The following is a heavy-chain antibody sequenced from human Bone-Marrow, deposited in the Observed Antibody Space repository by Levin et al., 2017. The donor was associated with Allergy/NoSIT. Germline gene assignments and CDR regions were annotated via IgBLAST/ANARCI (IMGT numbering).Heavy chain of an antibody. J-gene: IGHJ6*02. D-gene: IGHD6-13*01. CDR3: AREIVAAVHYYYGMDV. Sequence: SCAVSGFTLSDYEMSWVRQPPGKGPEWVAFISSGGSTTWYADSVKGRFAITRDNDKNLLYLQMHSLRVEDTALYYCAREIVAAVHYYYGMDVWGQGTTVTVSS. CDR2: ISSGGSTT. CDR1: GFTLSDYE. V-gene: IGHV3-48*03.